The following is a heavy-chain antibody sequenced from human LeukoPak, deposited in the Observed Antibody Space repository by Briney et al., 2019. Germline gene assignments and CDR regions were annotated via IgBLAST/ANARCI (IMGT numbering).Heavy chain of an antibody. Sequence: GGSLRLSCAASGITVSSDYMTWVRQAPGKGLEWVSLIYNNGNTYYADSVRGRFTISRDNSKNTLYLQMNSLRAEETAMYYCTRGIGRSWSLDNWGQGTLVTVSS. CDR1: GITVSSDY. V-gene: IGHV3-53*01. D-gene: IGHD3-10*01. J-gene: IGHJ4*02. CDR3: TRGIGRSWSLDN. CDR2: IYNNGNT.